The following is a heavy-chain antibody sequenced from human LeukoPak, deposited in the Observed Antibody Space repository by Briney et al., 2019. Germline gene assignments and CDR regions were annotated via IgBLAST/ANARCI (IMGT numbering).Heavy chain of an antibody. CDR2: ISYDGSNK. D-gene: IGHD5-24*01. CDR1: GFTFSSYA. V-gene: IGHV3-30*04. Sequence: GRSLRLSCAASGFTFSSYAMHWVRQAPGKGLEWVAVISYDGSNKYYADSVKGRFTISRDNSKNTLYLQMNSLRAEDTAVYYCARGRISFKGGVYPYNFNSGGKETLVTVSS. CDR3: ARGRISFKGGVYPYNFNS. J-gene: IGHJ4*02.